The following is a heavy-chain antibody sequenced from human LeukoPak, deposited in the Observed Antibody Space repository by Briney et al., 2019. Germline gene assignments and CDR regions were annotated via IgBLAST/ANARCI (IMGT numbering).Heavy chain of an antibody. CDR2: INHSGST. V-gene: IGHV4-34*01. Sequence: PSETLSLTCAVYGGSFSGYYWSWIRQPPGKGLEWIGEINHSGSTNYNPSLKSRVTISVDTSKNQFSLKLSSVTAADTAVYYCASKPGIAVAGLDYWGQGTLVTVSS. D-gene: IGHD6-19*01. CDR1: GGSFSGYY. CDR3: ASKPGIAVAGLDY. J-gene: IGHJ4*02.